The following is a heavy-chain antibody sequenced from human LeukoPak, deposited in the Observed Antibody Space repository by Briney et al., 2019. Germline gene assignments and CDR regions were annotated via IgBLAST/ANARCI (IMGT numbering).Heavy chain of an antibody. V-gene: IGHV3-23*01. CDR1: GFTLRHFA. CDR3: ANEAHRHLDLHN. J-gene: IGHJ4*02. Sequence: GGSLRLSCAASGFTLRHFAMNWVRQAPGKGLEWVSSIASDGDTFYAGSVKGRFTISRDISTNTLHLQMNSLRADDTAIYFCANEAHRHLDLHNWGQGTLVTVST. CDR2: IASDGDT.